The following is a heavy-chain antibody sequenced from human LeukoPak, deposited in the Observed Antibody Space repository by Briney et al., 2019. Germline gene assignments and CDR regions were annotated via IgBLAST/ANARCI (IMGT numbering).Heavy chain of an antibody. CDR3: ARGGAAPDC. CDR1: GFSFNSYN. Sequence: PGGSLRLSCEASGFSFNSYNMCWVRQAPGQGLEWVSDISSSSSITYYADSVKGRFTISRDNAKNSLYLQMNSLRVEDTAVYYCARGGAAPDCWGQGTLVTVSS. J-gene: IGHJ4*02. CDR2: ISSSSSIT. D-gene: IGHD1-26*01. V-gene: IGHV3-48*01.